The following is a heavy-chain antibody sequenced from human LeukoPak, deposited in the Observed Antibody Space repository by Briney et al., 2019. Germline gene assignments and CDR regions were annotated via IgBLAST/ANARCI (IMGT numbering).Heavy chain of an antibody. CDR1: GGSVNSGNYY. CDR2: IYTSGST. V-gene: IGHV4-61*02. CDR3: TRGGELMNF. J-gene: IGHJ4*02. D-gene: IGHD1-26*01. Sequence: SETLSLTCTVSGGSVNSGNYYWTWIRQPAGKRLEWIGRIYTSGSTNYNPSLKSRVTISIDASKNQFSLRLTSVTAADTAVYYCTRGGELMNFWGQGTLVTVSS.